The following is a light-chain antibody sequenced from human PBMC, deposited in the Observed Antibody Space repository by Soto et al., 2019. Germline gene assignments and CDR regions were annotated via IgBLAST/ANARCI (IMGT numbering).Light chain of an antibody. Sequence: QSVLTQPPSASGTPGQSVTISCSGSSSNIGNNFVFWYHQVPGTAPVLLIYANTQRSSGVPDRVSGSKSGTSGSLAISGLRDEDEGDDDSAVGNDGLSGWVLGGGTQLTV. J-gene: IGLJ3*02. CDR3: AVGNDGLSGWV. CDR1: SSNIGNNF. V-gene: IGLV1-47*02. CDR2: ANT.